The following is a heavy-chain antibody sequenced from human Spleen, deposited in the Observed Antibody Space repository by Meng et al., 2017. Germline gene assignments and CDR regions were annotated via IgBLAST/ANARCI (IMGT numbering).Heavy chain of an antibody. V-gene: IGHV3-23*01. Sequence: GESLKISCAASGFTFSDYAMIWVRQAPGKGLEWVSTISTTGATTYYADSVKGRFTISRDNSENMVFLQMNSLRAEDTAVYYCANDRPPAHSSGWRSDAFDIWGQGTMVTVSS. CDR1: GFTFSDYA. CDR3: ANDRPPAHSSGWRSDAFDI. D-gene: IGHD6-19*01. J-gene: IGHJ3*02. CDR2: ISTTGATT.